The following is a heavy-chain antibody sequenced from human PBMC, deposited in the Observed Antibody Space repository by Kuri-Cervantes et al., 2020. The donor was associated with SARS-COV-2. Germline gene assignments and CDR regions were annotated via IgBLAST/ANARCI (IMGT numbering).Heavy chain of an antibody. Sequence: GSLRLSCAVYGGSFSGYYWSWIRQPPGKGLEWTGEINHSGSTNYNPSLKSRVTISVDTSKNQFSLKLSSVSAADTAVYYCARDQGGYYMDVWGKGTTVTVSS. CDR2: INHSGST. CDR3: ARDQGGYYMDV. D-gene: IGHD3-16*01. CDR1: GGSFSGYY. J-gene: IGHJ6*03. V-gene: IGHV4-34*01.